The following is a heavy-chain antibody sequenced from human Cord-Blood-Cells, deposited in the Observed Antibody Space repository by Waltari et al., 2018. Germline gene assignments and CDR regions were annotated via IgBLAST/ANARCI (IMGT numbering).Heavy chain of an antibody. Sequence: QVQLQQWGAGLLKPSETLSLPCAVYGGSFGGYSWSWIRQPPGKGLEWIGEINHSGSTNYNPSLKSRVTISVDTSKNQFSLKLSSVTAADTAVYYCASRRGSSFDYWGQGTLVTVSS. CDR1: GGSFGGYS. CDR3: ASRRGSSFDY. D-gene: IGHD1-26*01. J-gene: IGHJ4*02. V-gene: IGHV4-34*01. CDR2: INHSGST.